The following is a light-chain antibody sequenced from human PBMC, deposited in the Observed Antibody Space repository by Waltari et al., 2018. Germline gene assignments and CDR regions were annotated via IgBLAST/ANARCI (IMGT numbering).Light chain of an antibody. CDR2: KAS. CDR3: EHYNGFPYT. V-gene: IGKV1-5*03. CDR1: QSVSSW. J-gene: IGKJ2*01. Sequence: DIRMTQFPSTLSASVGDRVTITCRASQSVSSWLAWYQQKPGKAPKLLMYKASKLEGGVPSRFSGSGSGTEFTLTISSLQTDDFATYYCEHYNGFPYTFGQGTRLEI.